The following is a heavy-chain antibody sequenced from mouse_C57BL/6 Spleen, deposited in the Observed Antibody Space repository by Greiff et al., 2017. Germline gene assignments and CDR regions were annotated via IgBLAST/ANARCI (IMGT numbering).Heavy chain of an antibody. D-gene: IGHD1-1*01. V-gene: IGHV1-55*01. CDR3: SSCAYCSCYGFAY. Sequence: QVQLQQPGAELVKPGASVKMSCKASGYTFTSYWITWVKQRPGQGLEWIGDIYPGSGSTNYNEKFKSKATLTVDTSSSTAYMQLSSLTSEDSAVYDCSSCAYCSCYGFAYWGQGTLVTVSA. CDR2: IYPGSGST. J-gene: IGHJ3*01. CDR1: GYTFTSYW.